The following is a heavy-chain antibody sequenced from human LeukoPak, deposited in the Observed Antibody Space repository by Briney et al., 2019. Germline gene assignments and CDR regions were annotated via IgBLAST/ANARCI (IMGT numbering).Heavy chain of an antibody. D-gene: IGHD6-19*01. V-gene: IGHV3-11*05. J-gene: IGHJ5*02. CDR2: ISSSSSYT. CDR1: GFTFSNAW. CDR3: ARDKYSSGWFDP. Sequence: NTGGSLRLSCVASGFTFSNAWMNWVRQAPGKGLEWVSYISSSSSYTNYADPVKGRFTISRDNAKNSLYLQMNSLRAEDTAVYYCARDKYSSGWFDPWGQGTLVTVSS.